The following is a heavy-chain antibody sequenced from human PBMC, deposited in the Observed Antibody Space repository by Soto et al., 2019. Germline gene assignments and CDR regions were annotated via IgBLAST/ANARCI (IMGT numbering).Heavy chain of an antibody. J-gene: IGHJ6*02. CDR3: ARDGITSWYSYDYHGMDV. CDR1: GFTFRTYW. V-gene: IGHV3-7*05. Sequence: EVQLVESGGGLVQPGGSLRLSCGASGFTFRTYWLSWVRQVPGKGLEWVANINQDGSEKNYVDSVKGRFTISRDNAKNSLYLQMSSLRAEDTALYYCARDGITSWYSYDYHGMDVWGQGTMVTVSS. CDR2: INQDGSEK. D-gene: IGHD5-18*01.